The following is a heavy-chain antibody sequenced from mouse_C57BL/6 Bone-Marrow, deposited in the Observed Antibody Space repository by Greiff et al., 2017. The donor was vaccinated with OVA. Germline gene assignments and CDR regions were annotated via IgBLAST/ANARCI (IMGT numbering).Heavy chain of an antibody. Sequence: QVQLQQPGAELVKPGASVKLSCKASGYTFTSYWMQWVKQRPGQGLEWIGEIDPSDSYTNYNQKFKGKATLTVDTSSSTAYMQLSSLTSEDSAVYYCARGGDSSGYGDYWGQGTTLTVSS. V-gene: IGHV1-50*01. J-gene: IGHJ2*01. CDR2: IDPSDSYT. D-gene: IGHD3-2*02. CDR3: ARGGDSSGYGDY. CDR1: GYTFTSYW.